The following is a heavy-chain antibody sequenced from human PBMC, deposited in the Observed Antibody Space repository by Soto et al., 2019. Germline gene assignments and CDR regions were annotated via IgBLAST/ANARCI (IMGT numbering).Heavy chain of an antibody. CDR2: IWYDGSNK. D-gene: IGHD3-22*01. Sequence: PGGSLRLSCVASGFTFSSYGMHWVRQAPGKGLERVAVIWYDGSNKYYADSVKGRFTISRDNSKNTLFLQMNSLRAEDTAVYYCARGSYYDSSGSYWAFDYWGKGNLVTVSS. J-gene: IGHJ4*02. V-gene: IGHV3-33*01. CDR1: GFTFSSYG. CDR3: ARGSYYDSSGSYWAFDY.